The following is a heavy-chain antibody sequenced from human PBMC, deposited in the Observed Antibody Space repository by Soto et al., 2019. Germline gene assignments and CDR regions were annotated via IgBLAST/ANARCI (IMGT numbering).Heavy chain of an antibody. CDR1: GFTFSSYG. D-gene: IGHD3-16*01. V-gene: IGHV3-30*18. J-gene: IGHJ4*02. CDR3: AQDWDYLEGY. Sequence: QVQLVESGGGVVQPGRSLRLSCAASGFTFSSYGMHWVRQAPGKGLEWVAVISYDGSNNYYADSVKGRFTISRDNSKNTLYLQMNSLRAEDTAVYYCAQDWDYLEGYWGQGSLVTVSS. CDR2: ISYDGSNN.